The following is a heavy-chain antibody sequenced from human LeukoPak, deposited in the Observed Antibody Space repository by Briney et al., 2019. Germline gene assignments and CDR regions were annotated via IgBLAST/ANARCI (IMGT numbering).Heavy chain of an antibody. Sequence: TGGSLRLSCAASGFTFSSSWMSWVRQAPGKGLEWVANINQDGSEKYYVASLKGRFTISRDNAKNSLYLQMNSLRAEDTAVYYCARFSYYYIDVWGKGTTVTISS. V-gene: IGHV3-7*01. D-gene: IGHD3-16*01. CDR3: ARFSYYYIDV. J-gene: IGHJ6*03. CDR1: GFTFSSSW. CDR2: INQDGSEK.